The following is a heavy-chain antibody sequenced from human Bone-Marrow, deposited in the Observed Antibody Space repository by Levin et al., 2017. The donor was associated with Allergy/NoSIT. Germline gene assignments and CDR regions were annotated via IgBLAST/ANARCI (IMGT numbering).Heavy chain of an antibody. D-gene: IGHD5-18*01. CDR3: ARIPDTTSEFDY. CDR2: IYDSGST. CDR1: VGSIRSGGYY. J-gene: IGHJ4*02. Sequence: SCTVSVGSIRSGGYYWSWIRQHPGKGLEWIGYIYDSGSTSYNPSLESRVAISVDTSKNQFYLKLTSLTAADTAVYYCARIPDTTSEFDYWGQGTLVTVSS. V-gene: IGHV4-31*03.